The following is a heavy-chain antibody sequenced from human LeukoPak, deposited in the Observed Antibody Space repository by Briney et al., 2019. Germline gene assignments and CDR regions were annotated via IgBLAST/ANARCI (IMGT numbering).Heavy chain of an antibody. Sequence: GASVKVSCKASGYTFTGYYMHWVRQAPGQGLEWMGWINPNSGGTNYAQKFQGWVTTTRDTSISTAYMELSRLRSDDTAVYYCARMGSPSRGYYYFDYWGQGTLVAVSS. CDR3: ARMGSPSRGYYYFDY. J-gene: IGHJ4*02. CDR2: INPNSGGT. CDR1: GYTFTGYY. D-gene: IGHD3-22*01. V-gene: IGHV1-2*04.